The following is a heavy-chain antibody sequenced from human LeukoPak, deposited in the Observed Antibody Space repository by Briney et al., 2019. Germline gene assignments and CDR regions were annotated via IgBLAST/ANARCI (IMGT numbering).Heavy chain of an antibody. CDR2: INTNTGNP. Sequence: ASVKVSCKASGYTFTSYAMNWVRQAPGQGLEWMGWINTNTGNPTYAQGFTGRFVFSLDTSVSTAYLQISSLKAEDTAVYYCARDYYGSGSYYPDYWGQGTLVTVSS. J-gene: IGHJ4*02. V-gene: IGHV7-4-1*02. CDR1: GYTFTSYA. CDR3: ARDYYGSGSYYPDY. D-gene: IGHD3-10*01.